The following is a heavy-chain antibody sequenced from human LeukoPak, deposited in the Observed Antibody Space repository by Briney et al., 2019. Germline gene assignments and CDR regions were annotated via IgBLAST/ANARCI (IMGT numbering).Heavy chain of an antibody. J-gene: IGHJ4*02. CDR2: ISDIGSI. CDR3: AGHHPRNTVGF. CDR1: GGSISSYY. Sequence: SETLSLTCTVSGGSISSYYWSWIRQPPGKGLEWIAYISDIGSINYNPSLKSRVTISPDTSKNQFSLKLSSVTAADTAVYYCAGHHPRNTVGFWGQGTLVTVSS. V-gene: IGHV4-59*08. D-gene: IGHD2/OR15-2a*01.